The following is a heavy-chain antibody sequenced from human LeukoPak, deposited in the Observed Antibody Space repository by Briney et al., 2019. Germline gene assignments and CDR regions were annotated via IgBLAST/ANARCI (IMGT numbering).Heavy chain of an antibody. CDR3: ASVGYCSGGSCRYGSFDY. V-gene: IGHV3-72*01. CDR1: GFTFSDHY. Sequence: PGGSLRLSCAASGFTFSDHYMDWVRQAPGKGLEWVGRTRNKANSYTTEYAASVKGRFTISRDDSKNSLYLQMNSLKTEDTAVYYCASVGYCSGGSCRYGSFDYWGQGTLVTVSS. CDR2: TRNKANSYTT. J-gene: IGHJ4*02. D-gene: IGHD2-15*01.